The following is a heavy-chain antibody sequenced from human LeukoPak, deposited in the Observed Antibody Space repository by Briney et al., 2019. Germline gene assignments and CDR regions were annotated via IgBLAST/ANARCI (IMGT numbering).Heavy chain of an antibody. CDR1: GYTFTSYG. CDR2: ISAYNGNT. D-gene: IGHD3-10*01. Sequence: ASVKVSCKASGYTFTSYGISWVRQAPGQGLEWMGWISAYNGNTNYAQKLQGRVTMTTDTSTSTAYMELRSLRSDDTAVYYCATDHYGSGSYYKEFDPWGQGTLVTVSS. V-gene: IGHV1-18*01. CDR3: ATDHYGSGSYYKEFDP. J-gene: IGHJ5*02.